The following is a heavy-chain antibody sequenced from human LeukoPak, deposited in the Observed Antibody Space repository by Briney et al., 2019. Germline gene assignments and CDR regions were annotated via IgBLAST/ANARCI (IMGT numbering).Heavy chain of an antibody. CDR2: INPSGGST. CDR3: ARYGHSPFFDY. V-gene: IGHV1-46*01. Sequence: ASVKVSCKASGYTFTSYYIHWVRQAPGQGLEWMGIINPSGGSTSYAQKFQGRVIMTRDMSTSTVYMELSSLRSEDTAVYFCARYGHSPFFDYWGQGTLVIVSS. CDR1: GYTFTSYY. J-gene: IGHJ4*02. D-gene: IGHD4-17*01.